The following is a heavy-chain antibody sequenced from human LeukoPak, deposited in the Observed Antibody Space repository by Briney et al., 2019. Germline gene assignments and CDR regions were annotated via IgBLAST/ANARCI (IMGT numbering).Heavy chain of an antibody. CDR3: ARSGGTPAVAGTSGY. D-gene: IGHD6-19*01. CDR2: ISAYNGNT. Sequence: SVKVSFKASGYTFTSYGISWVRRAPGQGLEWMGWISAYNGNTNYAQKLQGRVTMTTDTSTSTAYVELRSLRSDDTAVYYCARSGGTPAVAGTSGYWGQGTLVTVSS. V-gene: IGHV1-18*04. J-gene: IGHJ4*02. CDR1: GYTFTSYG.